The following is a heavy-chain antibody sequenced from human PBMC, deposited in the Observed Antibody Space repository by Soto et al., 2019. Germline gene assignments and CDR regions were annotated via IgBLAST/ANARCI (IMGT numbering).Heavy chain of an antibody. Sequence: PGESLKISCKGSGYSFTSYWIGWVRQMPGKGLEWMGIIYPGDSDTRYSPSFQGQVTISADKSISTAYLQWSSLKASDTAMYYCARGGVSLWFGESPLITPGNWFDPWGQGTLVTVSS. V-gene: IGHV5-51*01. CDR3: ARGGVSLWFGESPLITPGNWFDP. D-gene: IGHD3-10*01. CDR2: IYPGDSDT. J-gene: IGHJ5*02. CDR1: GYSFTSYW.